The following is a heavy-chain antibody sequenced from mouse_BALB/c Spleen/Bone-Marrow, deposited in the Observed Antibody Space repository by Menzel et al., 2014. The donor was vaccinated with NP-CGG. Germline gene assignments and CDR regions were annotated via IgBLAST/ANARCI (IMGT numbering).Heavy chain of an antibody. Sequence: QVQLQQSGPELVKPGASVKISCKASGYSFTSYYIHWVKQRPGQGLEWIGWIFPGSGNTKYNEKFKGKATLTADTSSSTAYMQLSSLTSEDSAVYFCARGGYDGRDYYAMDYWGQGTSVTVSS. CDR1: GYSFTSYY. CDR2: IFPGSGNT. CDR3: ARGGYDGRDYYAMDY. D-gene: IGHD2-14*01. J-gene: IGHJ4*01. V-gene: IGHV1-66*01.